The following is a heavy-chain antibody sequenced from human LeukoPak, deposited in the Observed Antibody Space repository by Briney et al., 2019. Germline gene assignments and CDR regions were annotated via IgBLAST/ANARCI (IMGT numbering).Heavy chain of an antibody. Sequence: PGGSLRLAWAVAGFTFEDFTMHWVSQVQGKTLEWVSLVIWDGTAYYSESVKGQFTISRDNGESSLYRQMDTLRTEDTAFYYCAKDLTYESSGSVIDNWGLGTLVTVSS. V-gene: IGHV3-43*01. J-gene: IGHJ4*02. D-gene: IGHD3-22*01. CDR3: AKDLTYESSGSVIDN. CDR1: GFTFEDFT. CDR2: VIWDGTA.